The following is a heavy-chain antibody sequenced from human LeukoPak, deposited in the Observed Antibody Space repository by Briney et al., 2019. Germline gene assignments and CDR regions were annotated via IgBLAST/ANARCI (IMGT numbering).Heavy chain of an antibody. D-gene: IGHD3-22*01. CDR2: IDPSDSYT. V-gene: IGHV5-10-1*01. CDR1: GYSFTSYW. J-gene: IGHJ3*02. Sequence: GESLNISCKGSGYSFTSYWISWVRQMPGKGLEWMGRIDPSDSYTNYSPSFQGHVTISADKSSSTAYLQWSSLNASDTAMYYCASDSSGYMAAFDIWGQGTMVTVSS. CDR3: ASDSSGYMAAFDI.